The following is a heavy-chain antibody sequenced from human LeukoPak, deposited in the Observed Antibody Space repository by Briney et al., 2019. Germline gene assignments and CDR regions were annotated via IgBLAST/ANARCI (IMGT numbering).Heavy chain of an antibody. V-gene: IGHV3-15*01. CDR3: TTENIVVVPAAIYFDY. CDR1: GFTFSNAW. D-gene: IGHD2-2*01. J-gene: IGHJ4*02. Sequence: PGGSLRLSCAASGFTFSNAWMSWVRQAPGKGLEWVGRIKSKTDGGTTDYAAPVKGRFTISRDDSKNTLYLQMNSLKPEDTPVYYCTTENIVVVPAAIYFDYWGQGTLVTVSS. CDR2: IKSKTDGGTT.